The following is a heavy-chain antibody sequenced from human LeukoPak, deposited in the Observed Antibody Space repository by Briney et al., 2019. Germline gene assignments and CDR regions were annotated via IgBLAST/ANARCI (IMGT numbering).Heavy chain of an antibody. CDR1: GFTFSSYG. J-gene: IGHJ4*02. Sequence: GGSLRLSCAASGFTFSSYGMHWVRQTPGQGLEWVSSITSGSSHIYYADSVKGRFTISRDNSKNTLYLQMNSLRAEDTAVYYCAKHLSFSSSWSVYYFDYWGQGTLVTVSS. CDR2: ITSGSSHI. D-gene: IGHD6-13*01. V-gene: IGHV3-21*04. CDR3: AKHLSFSSSWSVYYFDY.